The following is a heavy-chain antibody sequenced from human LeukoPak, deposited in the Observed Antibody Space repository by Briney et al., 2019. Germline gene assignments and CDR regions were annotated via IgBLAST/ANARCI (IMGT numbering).Heavy chain of an antibody. CDR1: GYTFTGYY. CDR3: ARSYYDFWSGYYDKKRTMDV. Sequence: GASVKVSCKASGYTFTGYYMHWVRQATGQGLEWMGWMNPNSGNTGYAQKFQGRVTMTRNTSISTAYMELSSLRSEDTAVYYCARSYYDFWSGYYDKKRTMDVWGKGTTVTVSS. J-gene: IGHJ6*03. CDR2: MNPNSGNT. V-gene: IGHV1-8*02. D-gene: IGHD3-3*01.